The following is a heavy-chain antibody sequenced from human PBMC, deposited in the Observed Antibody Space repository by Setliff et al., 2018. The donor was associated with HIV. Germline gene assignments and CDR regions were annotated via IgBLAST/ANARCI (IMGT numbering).Heavy chain of an antibody. CDR1: GYTFTGYY. V-gene: IGHV1-2*06. D-gene: IGHD1-26*01. Sequence: ASVKVSCKASGYTFTGYYMHWVRRAPGQGLEWMGRINPNSGGTNYAQKFQGRVTMTRDTSISTAYMELSRPRSDDTAVYYCARGGWDRWWFDPWGQGTLVTVSS. J-gene: IGHJ5*02. CDR3: ARGGWDRWWFDP. CDR2: INPNSGGT.